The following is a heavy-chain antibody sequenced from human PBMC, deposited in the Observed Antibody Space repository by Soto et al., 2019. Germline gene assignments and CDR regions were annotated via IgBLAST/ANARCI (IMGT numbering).Heavy chain of an antibody. CDR2: IWYDGSNK. V-gene: IGHV3-33*01. Sequence: QVQLVESGGGVVQPGRSLRLSCAASGFTFSSYGMHWVRQAPGKGLEWVAVIWYDGSNKYYADSVKGRFTISRDNSKNTLYLQMNSLRAEDTAVYYCASDLGGDTRFDYWGQGTLVTVSS. D-gene: IGHD2-21*02. J-gene: IGHJ4*02. CDR3: ASDLGGDTRFDY. CDR1: GFTFSSYG.